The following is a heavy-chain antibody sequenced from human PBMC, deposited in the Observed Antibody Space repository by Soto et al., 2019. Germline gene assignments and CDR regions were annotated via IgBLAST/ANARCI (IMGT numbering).Heavy chain of an antibody. V-gene: IGHV4-34*01. D-gene: IGHD6-13*01. CDR2: INHSGST. Sequence: QVQLQQWGAGLLKPSETLSLTCAVYGGSFSGYYWSWIRQPPGKGLEWIGEINHSGSTNYNPSLKSRVTISVDTSKNQFSLKLRSVTAADTAVYYCAGVKAAAGKSWYFDLWGRGTLVTVSS. CDR1: GGSFSGYY. J-gene: IGHJ2*01. CDR3: AGVKAAAGKSWYFDL.